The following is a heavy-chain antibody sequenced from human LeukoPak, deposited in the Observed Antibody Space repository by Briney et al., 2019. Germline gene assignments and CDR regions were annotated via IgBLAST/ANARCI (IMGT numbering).Heavy chain of an antibody. V-gene: IGHV4-4*07. Sequence: SETLSLTCTVSGGSISSYYWSWIRQPAGKGLEWIGRIYTSGSTNYNPSLKSRVTISVDTSKNQFSLKLSSVTAADTAVYYCATSYNWNYGYYFDYWGQGTLVTVSS. CDR1: GGSISSYY. J-gene: IGHJ4*02. D-gene: IGHD1-7*01. CDR2: IYTSGST. CDR3: ATSYNWNYGYYFDY.